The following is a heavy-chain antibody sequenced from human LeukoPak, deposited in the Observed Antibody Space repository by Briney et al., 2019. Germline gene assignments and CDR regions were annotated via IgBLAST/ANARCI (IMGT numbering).Heavy chain of an antibody. J-gene: IGHJ4*02. CDR1: GGSISSSSYY. Sequence: SETLSLTCTVSGGSISSSSYYWSRLRQPAGTGLEWIGRIYTSGSTNYNPSLKSRVTMSVDTSKNQFSLKLSSVTAADTAVYYCARDLYYYDSSGYFDYWGQGTLVTVSS. CDR3: ARDLYYYDSSGYFDY. D-gene: IGHD3-22*01. CDR2: IYTSGST. V-gene: IGHV4-61*02.